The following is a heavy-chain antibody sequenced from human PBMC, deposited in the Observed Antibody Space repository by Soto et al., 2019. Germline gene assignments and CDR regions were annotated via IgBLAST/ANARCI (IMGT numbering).Heavy chain of an antibody. Sequence: ASVKVSGKASGDTFTGYYMHWVRQARGQGLEWMGWINPDSGGTKFTQKFQGRVTMTRDTSITTAYLDLSRLTSDDTAVYYCARAEDKLMQYNYYHHGMDVWGQGTTVTVSS. D-gene: IGHD2-8*01. CDR3: ARAEDKLMQYNYYHHGMDV. CDR1: GDTFTGYY. V-gene: IGHV1-2*02. CDR2: INPDSGGT. J-gene: IGHJ6*02.